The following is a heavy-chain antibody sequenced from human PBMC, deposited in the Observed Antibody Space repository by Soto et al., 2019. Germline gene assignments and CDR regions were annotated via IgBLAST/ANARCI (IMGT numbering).Heavy chain of an antibody. V-gene: IGHV3-9*01. CDR1: GFTFDDYA. D-gene: IGHD2-15*01. J-gene: IGHJ4*02. CDR2: ISWNSGSI. CDR3: AKDSRFRGYCSGGSCYPRLDY. Sequence: EVQLVESGGGLVQPGRSLRLSCAASGFTFDDYAMHWVRQAPGKGLEWVSGISWNSGSIGYADSVKGRFTISRDNAKNSLYLQMNSLRAEDTALYYCAKDSRFRGYCSGGSCYPRLDYWGQGTLVTVSS.